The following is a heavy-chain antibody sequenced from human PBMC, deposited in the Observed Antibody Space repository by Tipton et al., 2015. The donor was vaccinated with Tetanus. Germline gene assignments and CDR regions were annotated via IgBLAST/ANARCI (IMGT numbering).Heavy chain of an antibody. Sequence: LRLSCSVSGASLRSGDYYWSWIRQPAGKGLEWVGHISNGNTDYSTSLKSRVTPSVDLSKNQFSLQLRAVTAADTAVYYCARGITDGYNRRLDYWGQGLRVAVS. CDR1: GASLRSGDYY. CDR2: ISNGNT. CDR3: ARGITDGYNRRLDY. J-gene: IGHJ4*02. V-gene: IGHV4-61*09. D-gene: IGHD5-24*01.